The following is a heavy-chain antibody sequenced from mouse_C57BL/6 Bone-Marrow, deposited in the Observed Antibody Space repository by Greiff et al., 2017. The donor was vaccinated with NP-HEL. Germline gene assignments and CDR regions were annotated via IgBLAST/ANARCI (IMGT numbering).Heavy chain of an antibody. CDR2: IYPRDGST. V-gene: IGHV1-85*01. Sequence: QVQLKQSGPELVKPGASVKLSCKASGYTFTSYDINWVKQRPGQGLAWIGWIYPRDGSTKYNEKFKGKATLTVDTSSSTAYMELHSLTSEDSAVYFCARKGVITTVVATPSMDYWGQGTSVTVSS. D-gene: IGHD1-1*01. CDR3: ARKGVITTVVATPSMDY. J-gene: IGHJ4*01. CDR1: GYTFTSYD.